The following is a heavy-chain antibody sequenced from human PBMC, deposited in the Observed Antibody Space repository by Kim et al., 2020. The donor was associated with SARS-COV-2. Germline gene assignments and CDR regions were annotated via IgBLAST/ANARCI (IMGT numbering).Heavy chain of an antibody. CDR2: ISSSSSYI. CDR3: ARRQYSGGSDY. CDR1: GFTFSSYS. V-gene: IGHV3-21*01. Sequence: GGSLRLSCAASGFTFSSYSMNWVRQAPGKGLEWVSSISSSSSYIYYADSVKGRFTISRDNAKNSLYLQMNSLRAEDTAVYYCARRQYSGGSDYWGQGTLVAVSS. D-gene: IGHD1-26*01. J-gene: IGHJ4*02.